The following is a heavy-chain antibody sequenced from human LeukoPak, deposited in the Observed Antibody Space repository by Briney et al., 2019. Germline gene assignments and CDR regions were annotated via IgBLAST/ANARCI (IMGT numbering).Heavy chain of an antibody. J-gene: IGHJ3*02. CDR3: ARDHDYYDSSGAFDI. V-gene: IGHV4-59*01. CDR2: IYYSGST. CDR1: GGSISSYY. D-gene: IGHD3-22*01. Sequence: SKTLSLTCTVSGGSISSYYWSWIRQPPGKGLEWIGYIYYSGSTNYNPSLKSRVTISVDTSKNQFSLKLSSVTAADTAVYYCARDHDYYDSSGAFDIWGQGTMVTVSS.